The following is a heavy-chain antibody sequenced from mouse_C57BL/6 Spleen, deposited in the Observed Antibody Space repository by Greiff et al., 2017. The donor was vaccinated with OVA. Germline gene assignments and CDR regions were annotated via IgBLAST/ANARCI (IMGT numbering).Heavy chain of an antibody. V-gene: IGHV1-81*01. D-gene: IGHD2-4*01. CDR2: IYPRSGNT. Sequence: VQRVESGAELARPGASVKLSCKASGYTFTSYGISWVKQRTGQGLEWIGEIYPRSGNTYYNEKFKGKATLTADKSSSTAYMELRSLTSEDSAVYFCASLYDYEDYWGQGTTLTVSS. CDR1: GYTFTSYG. J-gene: IGHJ2*01. CDR3: ASLYDYEDY.